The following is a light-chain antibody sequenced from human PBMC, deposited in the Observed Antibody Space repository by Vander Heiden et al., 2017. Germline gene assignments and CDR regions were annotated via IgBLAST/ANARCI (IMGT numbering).Light chain of an antibody. CDR1: QGISSY. CDR2: AAS. CDR3: QQLNSYPIT. V-gene: IGKV1-9*01. J-gene: IGKJ5*01. Sequence: DIQLTQSPSFLSASVGDRVTIPCRASQGISSYLAWYQQKPGKAPKLLIYAASTLQSGVPSRFSGSESGTEFTLTISSLQPEDFATYYCQQLNSYPITFGQGTRLEIK.